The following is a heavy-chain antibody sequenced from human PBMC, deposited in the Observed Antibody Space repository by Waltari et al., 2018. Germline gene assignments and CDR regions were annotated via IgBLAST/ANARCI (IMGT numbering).Heavy chain of an antibody. J-gene: IGHJ4*02. V-gene: IGHV3-9*01. CDR1: GFTFDDYA. D-gene: IGHD3-3*01. Sequence: VQLVESGGGLVQPGRSLRLSCAASGFTFDDYAMHWVRQAPGKGLEWVSGISWNSGSIGYADSVKGRFTISRDNAKNSLYLQMNSLRAEDTALYYCAAQYYDFWSGYYDPIGYWGQGTLVTVSS. CDR3: AAQYYDFWSGYYDPIGY. CDR2: ISWNSGSI.